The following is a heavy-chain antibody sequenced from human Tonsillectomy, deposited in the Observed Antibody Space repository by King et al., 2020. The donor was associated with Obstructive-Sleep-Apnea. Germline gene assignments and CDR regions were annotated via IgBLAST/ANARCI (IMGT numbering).Heavy chain of an antibody. D-gene: IGHD4-23*01. J-gene: IGHJ4*02. Sequence: QLVQSGGGVVQPGRSLRLSCAASGFIFSDYGIHWVRQAPGKGLEWVAFISFDGSNKYYADSVKGRFTISRDNSKNTMFLQMNSLRPDDTAVYYCAKRGSGGNGPDYRGQGTLVTVSS. CDR3: AKRGSGGNGPDY. V-gene: IGHV3-30*18. CDR2: ISFDGSNK. CDR1: GFIFSDYG.